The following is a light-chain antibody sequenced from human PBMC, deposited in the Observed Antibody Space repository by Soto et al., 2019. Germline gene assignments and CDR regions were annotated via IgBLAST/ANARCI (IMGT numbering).Light chain of an antibody. CDR3: SSYTITTALV. Sequence: QSVLNQPASVSGSPGQSITISCTGTSSDVGGYNFVSWYQQHPGKAPKLMISEVSNRPSGVSNRFSGSKSGNTASLTISGLQTEDEAYYYCSSYTITTALVFGSGTKVTVL. V-gene: IGLV2-14*01. CDR2: EVS. J-gene: IGLJ1*01. CDR1: SSDVGGYNF.